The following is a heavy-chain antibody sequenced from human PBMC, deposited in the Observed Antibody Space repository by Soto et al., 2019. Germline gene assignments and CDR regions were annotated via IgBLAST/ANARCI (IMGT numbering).Heavy chain of an antibody. V-gene: IGHV3-73*01. CDR2: IRSKANSYAT. D-gene: IGHD6-13*01. CDR1: GFAFSASA. J-gene: IGHJ6*02. CDR3: TRPLQELAEAGDFYYYYSMDV. Sequence: PGRSLRLSCAASGFAFSASAMHWVRHASGKSLEWVGRIRSKANSYATTYAASVKGRFTISRDDSKNTAYLKMKRLKTEDTAVYYCTRPLQELAEAGDFYYYYSMDVWGQGTTVTVSS.